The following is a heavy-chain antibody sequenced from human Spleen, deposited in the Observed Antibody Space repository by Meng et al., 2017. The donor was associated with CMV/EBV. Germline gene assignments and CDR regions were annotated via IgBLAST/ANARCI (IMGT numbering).Heavy chain of an antibody. Sequence: GGSLRLSCAASGFTFSSYGMHWVRQAPGKGLEWVAFIRYDGSNKYYADSVKGRFTISRDNSKNTLYLQMNSLGPEDTAVYYCAKDTLAGVWQYYGMDVWGQGTTVTVSS. V-gene: IGHV3-30*02. CDR2: IRYDGSNK. D-gene: IGHD2-8*01. J-gene: IGHJ6*02. CDR3: AKDTLAGVWQYYGMDV. CDR1: GFTFSSYG.